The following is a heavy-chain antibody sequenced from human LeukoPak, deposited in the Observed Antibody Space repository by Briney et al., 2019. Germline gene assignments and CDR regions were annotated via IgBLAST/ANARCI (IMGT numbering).Heavy chain of an antibody. CDR3: ARDDRGSSAYPAPDC. D-gene: IGHD2-2*01. J-gene: IGHJ4*02. Sequence: WGSLTFTCSGSGFTGSRHRMSWVRQAPGKGLEWVATINQDGSQKYYVDSVRGRFTISRGNAKKSLYLQISSLRAEDTALYYCARDDRGSSAYPAPDCSGQGTLVTVSS. CDR1: GFTGSRHR. V-gene: IGHV3-7*05. CDR2: INQDGSQK.